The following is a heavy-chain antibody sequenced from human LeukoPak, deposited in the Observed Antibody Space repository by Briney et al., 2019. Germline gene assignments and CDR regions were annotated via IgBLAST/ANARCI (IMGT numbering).Heavy chain of an antibody. V-gene: IGHV4-61*08. CDR1: GGSISSGGYY. Sequence: PSETLSLTCTVSGGSISSGGYYWSWIRQPPGKGLEWIGYIYYSGSTNYNPSLKSRVTISVDTSKNQFSLKLSSVTAADTAVYYCARGNGLILTGYQYYYYGMDVWGQGTTVTVSS. J-gene: IGHJ6*02. CDR3: ARGNGLILTGYQYYYYGMDV. D-gene: IGHD3-9*01. CDR2: IYYSGST.